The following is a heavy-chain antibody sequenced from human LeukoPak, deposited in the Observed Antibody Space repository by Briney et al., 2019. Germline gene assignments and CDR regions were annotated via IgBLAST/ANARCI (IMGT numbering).Heavy chain of an antibody. CDR3: ARDQYYYDSRRYSHYYGMDV. D-gene: IGHD3-22*01. CDR1: GFSFSIYT. Sequence: PGGSLRLSCAASGFSFSIYTMNWVRQAPGKGLEWVSSISSGSSDRYYADSVKGRFTVSRDNAKNSLHLQMNSLRAEDTAVYYCARDQYYYDSRRYSHYYGMDVWGQGTTVTV. CDR2: ISSGSSDR. J-gene: IGHJ6*02. V-gene: IGHV3-21*01.